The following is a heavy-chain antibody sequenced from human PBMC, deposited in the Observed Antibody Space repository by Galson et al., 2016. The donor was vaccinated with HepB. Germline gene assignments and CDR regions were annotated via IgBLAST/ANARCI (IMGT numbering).Heavy chain of an antibody. J-gene: IGHJ4*02. D-gene: IGHD5-12*01. V-gene: IGHV1-46*01. CDR3: ARECSLGIYCYFDY. CDR1: GYTFTRSY. CDR2: INPSGGST. Sequence: SVKVSCKASGYTFTRSYIHWVRQAPGQGLEWMGIINPSGGSTTYAQQFQGTVTMTRDTSTSTVYMELSSLRSEDTAGYYCARECSLGIYCYFDYWGQGTLVTVSS.